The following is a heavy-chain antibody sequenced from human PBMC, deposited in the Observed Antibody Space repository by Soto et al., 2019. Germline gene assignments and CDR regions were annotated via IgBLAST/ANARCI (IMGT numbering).Heavy chain of an antibody. Sequence: QVQLQESGPGLVKPSETLSLTCTVSGGSVSSGSYYWSWIRQPPGKGLEWIGYIYYSGSTNYNPSLKNRVTISVDTSKNQFSLKLSSVTAADTAVYYCARDHRGYSRGWYAFDIWGQGTMVTVSS. J-gene: IGHJ3*02. CDR2: IYYSGST. D-gene: IGHD6-19*01. V-gene: IGHV4-61*01. CDR1: GGSVSSGSYY. CDR3: ARDHRGYSRGWYAFDI.